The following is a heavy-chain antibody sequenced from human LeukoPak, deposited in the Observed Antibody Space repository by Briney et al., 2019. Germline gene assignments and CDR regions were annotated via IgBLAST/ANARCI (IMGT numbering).Heavy chain of an antibody. CDR3: AISAIHSWNYVDY. CDR1: GFTFSYYT. CDR2: ISYDGSNE. D-gene: IGHD1-20*01. Sequence: GGSLRLSCAASGFTFSYYTMHWVRQAPGKGLEWVAVISYDGSNEYYADSVKGRFTISRDNSKNTLYLQMNSLRAEDTAVYYCAISAIHSWNYVDYWGQGTMVTVSS. J-gene: IGHJ4*02. V-gene: IGHV3-30-3*01.